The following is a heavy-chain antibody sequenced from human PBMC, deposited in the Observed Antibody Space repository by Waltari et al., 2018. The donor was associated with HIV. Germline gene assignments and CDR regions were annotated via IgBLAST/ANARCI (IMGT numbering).Heavy chain of an antibody. CDR3: ARGFGCGGDCYYFDY. D-gene: IGHD2-21*02. CDR2: IYSGGST. J-gene: IGHJ4*02. Sequence: EVQLVESGGGLIQHGGSLRLSWAASGFRGSSNYMSWARPAPGKGLEWVSVIYSGGSTYYADSVKGRFTISRDNSKNTLYLQMNSLRAEDTAVYYCARGFGCGGDCYYFDYWGQGTLVTVSS. V-gene: IGHV3-53*01. CDR1: GFRGSSNY.